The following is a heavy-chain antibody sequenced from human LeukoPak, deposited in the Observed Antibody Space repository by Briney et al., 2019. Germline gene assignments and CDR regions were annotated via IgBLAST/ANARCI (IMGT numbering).Heavy chain of an antibody. CDR1: GFTFSSYS. V-gene: IGHV3-21*01. CDR2: ISSSSSYT. D-gene: IGHD3-10*01. Sequence: GGSLRLSCAASGFTFSSYSMNWVRQAPGKGVEGVSSISSSSSYTYYADSVKGGFTISRDKAKKSLYMQMNSLRAEDTAVYYCARDRDYYYYMDVWGKGTTVTVSS. J-gene: IGHJ6*03. CDR3: ARDRDYYYYMDV.